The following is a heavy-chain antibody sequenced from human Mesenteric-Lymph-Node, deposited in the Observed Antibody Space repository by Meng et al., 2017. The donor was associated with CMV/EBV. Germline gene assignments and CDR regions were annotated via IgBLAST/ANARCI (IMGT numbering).Heavy chain of an antibody. V-gene: IGHV3-53*01. CDR1: GFTVSSNY. CDR2: IYSGGST. D-gene: IGHD2-2*02. J-gene: IGHJ6*02. Sequence: ETLSLTCAASGFTVSSNYMSWVRQAPGKGLEWVSVIYSGGSTYYADSGKGRFTIPRDNSKNTLYLQMNSLRAEDTAVYYCASTYCSSTSCYSSLYYYYGMDVWGQGTTVTVSS. CDR3: ASTYCSSTSCYSSLYYYYGMDV.